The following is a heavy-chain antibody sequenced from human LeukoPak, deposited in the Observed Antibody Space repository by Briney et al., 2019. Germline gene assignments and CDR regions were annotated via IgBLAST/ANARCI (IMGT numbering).Heavy chain of an antibody. CDR2: ISTSGSTK. CDR3: ARHGLITMVRGVKKYYFDY. D-gene: IGHD3-10*01. Sequence: GGSLRLSCAASGFTFSSYEMNWVRQAPGKGLEWVSYISTSGSTKYYADSVKGRFTISRDNAKNSLYLQMNSLRAEDTALYYCARHGLITMVRGVKKYYFDYWGQGTLVTVSS. CDR1: GFTFSSYE. V-gene: IGHV3-48*03. J-gene: IGHJ4*02.